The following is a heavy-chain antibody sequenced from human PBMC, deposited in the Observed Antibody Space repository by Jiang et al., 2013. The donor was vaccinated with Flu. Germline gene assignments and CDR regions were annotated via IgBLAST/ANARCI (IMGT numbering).Heavy chain of an antibody. D-gene: IGHD3-3*01. Sequence: GSGLVKPSETLSLTCTVSGGSISSSSYYWGWIRQPPGKGLEWIGSIYYSGSTYYNPSLKSRVTISVDTSKNQFSLKLSSVTAADTAVYYCAGPSITIFGHWGQGTLVTVSS. V-gene: IGHV4-39*07. CDR2: IYYSGST. J-gene: IGHJ4*02. CDR1: GGSISSSSYY. CDR3: AGPSITIFGH.